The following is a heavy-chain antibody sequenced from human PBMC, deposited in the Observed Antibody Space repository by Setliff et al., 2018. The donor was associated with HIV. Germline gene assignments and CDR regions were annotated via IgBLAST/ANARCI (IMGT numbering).Heavy chain of an antibody. V-gene: IGHV3-20*04. D-gene: IGHD3-10*01. J-gene: IGHJ4*01. CDR2: INWNGGST. Sequence: PGGSLRLSCAASGFTFDDYGMSWVRQAPGKGLEWVSGINWNGGSTGYADSVKGRFTISRDNAKNSLFLRINSLSAEDAGVFYCARDRGGSDYFDYWGHGTLVTVSS. CDR3: ARDRGGSDYFDY. CDR1: GFTFDDYG.